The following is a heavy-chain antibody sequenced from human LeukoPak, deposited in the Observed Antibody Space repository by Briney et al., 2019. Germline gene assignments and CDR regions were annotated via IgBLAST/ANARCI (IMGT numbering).Heavy chain of an antibody. Sequence: SETLSLTCAVYGGSFSGYYWSWIRQPPGKGLEWIGEINHSGSTNYNPSLKSRVTISVDTSKNQFSLKLSSVTAADTAVYYCARLTAYYDFWHPDYWGQGTLVTVSS. D-gene: IGHD3-3*01. CDR2: INHSGST. J-gene: IGHJ4*02. CDR1: GGSFSGYY. CDR3: ARLTAYYDFWHPDY. V-gene: IGHV4-34*01.